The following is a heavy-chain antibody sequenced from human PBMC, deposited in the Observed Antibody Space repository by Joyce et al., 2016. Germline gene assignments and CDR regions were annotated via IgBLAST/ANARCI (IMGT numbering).Heavy chain of an antibody. CDR1: GGSVSSGGYS. Sequence: QMQLQESGPGLVKPSQTLSLTCAVSGGSVSSGGYSGTWIRQPPGKGLEWIGHIYHSESTYYNPSLQSRVTMSVDRSKNQFSLKLRSVTAADTAVYYCARAYGSGSYSYYYGMDVWGQGTTVTVSS. V-gene: IGHV4-30-2*01. CDR2: IYHSEST. D-gene: IGHD3-10*01. J-gene: IGHJ6*02. CDR3: ARAYGSGSYSYYYGMDV.